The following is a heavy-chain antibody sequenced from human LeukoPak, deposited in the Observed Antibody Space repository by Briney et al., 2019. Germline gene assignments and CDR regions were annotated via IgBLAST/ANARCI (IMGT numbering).Heavy chain of an antibody. CDR3: ARDLGGGSCENWFDP. CDR2: IYHSGST. CDR1: GYSISSGYY. J-gene: IGHJ5*02. D-gene: IGHD2-2*01. Sequence: SETLSLTCTVSGYSISSGYYWGWIRRPPGKGLEWIGSIYHSGSTYYNPSLKSRVTISADTSKNQFSLKLSSVTAADTAVYYCARDLGGGSCENWFDPWGQGTLVTVSS. V-gene: IGHV4-38-2*02.